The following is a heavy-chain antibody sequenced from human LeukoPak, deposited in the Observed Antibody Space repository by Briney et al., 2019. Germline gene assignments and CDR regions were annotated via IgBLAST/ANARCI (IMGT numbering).Heavy chain of an antibody. J-gene: IGHJ6*02. D-gene: IGHD3-22*01. Sequence: GRSLRLSCAASGFTFSSYGMHWVRQAPGKGLEWVAVIWYDGSNKYYADSVKGRFTISRDNSKNTLYLQMNSLRAEDTAVYYCARNGDYYDSSGYPYYYYGMDVWGQGTTVTVSS. CDR2: IWYDGSNK. V-gene: IGHV3-33*01. CDR1: GFTFSSYG. CDR3: ARNGDYYDSSGYPYYYYGMDV.